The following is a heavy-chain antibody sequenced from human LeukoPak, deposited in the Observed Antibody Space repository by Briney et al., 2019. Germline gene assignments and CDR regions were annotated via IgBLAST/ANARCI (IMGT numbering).Heavy chain of an antibody. J-gene: IGHJ4*02. D-gene: IGHD3-22*01. CDR3: ARGGRGSGYPPIL. CDR1: GGSISSYY. V-gene: IGHV4-59*01. CDR2: IYYSGST. Sequence: PSETLSLTCTVSGGSISSYYWSWIRQPPGKGLEWIGYIYYSGSTNYNPSLKSRATISVDTSKNQFSLKLSSVTAADTAVYYCARGGRGSGYPPILWGQGTLVTVSS.